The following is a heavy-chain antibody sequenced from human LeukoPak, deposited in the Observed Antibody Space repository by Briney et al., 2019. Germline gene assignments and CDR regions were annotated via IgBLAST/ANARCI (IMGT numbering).Heavy chain of an antibody. CDR3: ARRLWFGELRWFDP. CDR2: IYHSGST. D-gene: IGHD3-10*01. CDR1: GFTFSSYS. V-gene: IGHV4-38-2*01. Sequence: GSLRLSCAGSGFTFSSYSMNWVRQAPGKGLEWIGSIYHSGSTYYNPSLKSRVTISVDTSKSQFSLKLSSVTAADTAVYYCARRLWFGELRWFDPWGQGTLVTVSS. J-gene: IGHJ5*02.